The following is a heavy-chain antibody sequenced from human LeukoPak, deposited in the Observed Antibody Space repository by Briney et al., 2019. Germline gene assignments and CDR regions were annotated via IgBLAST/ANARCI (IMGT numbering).Heavy chain of an antibody. J-gene: IGHJ6*03. Sequence: SETLSLTCTVSGGSISSSSYYWSWIRQPPGKGLEWIGSIYYSGSTYYNPSLKSRVTISVDTSKNQFSLKLSSVTAADTAVYYCARGIAAAGDYYYYYMDVRGKGTTVTVSS. CDR2: IYYSGST. CDR1: GGSISSSSYY. CDR3: ARGIAAAGDYYYYYMDV. D-gene: IGHD6-13*01. V-gene: IGHV4-39*07.